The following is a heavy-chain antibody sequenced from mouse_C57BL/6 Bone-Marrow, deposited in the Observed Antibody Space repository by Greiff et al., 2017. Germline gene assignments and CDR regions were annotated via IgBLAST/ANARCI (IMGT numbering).Heavy chain of an antibody. V-gene: IGHV1-53*01. CDR1: GYTFTSYW. J-gene: IGHJ1*03. Sequence: QVQLQQPGTELVKPGASVKLSCKASGYTFTSYWMHWVKQRPGQGLAWIGNINPSNGGTNYNEKFKSKATLTVDKSSSTAYMQLSSLTSEDSAVDYCARRFITTAGGYFDVWGTGTTVTVSS. CDR2: INPSNGGT. D-gene: IGHD1-1*01. CDR3: ARRFITTAGGYFDV.